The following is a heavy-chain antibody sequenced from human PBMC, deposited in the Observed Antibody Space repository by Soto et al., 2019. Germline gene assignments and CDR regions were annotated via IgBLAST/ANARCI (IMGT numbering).Heavy chain of an antibody. J-gene: IGHJ4*02. CDR2: IIPIFGTA. D-gene: IGHD3-22*01. CDR1: GGTFSSYA. Sequence: QVQLVQSGAEVKKPGSSVKVSCKASGGTFSSYAISWVRQAPGQGLEWMGGIIPIFGTANYAQKFQGRVTITADESTSTAYMELSSLRSEDTAVYYCARRGPSSSGYYAQPPDYFDYWGQGTLVTVSS. CDR3: ARRGPSSSGYYAQPPDYFDY. V-gene: IGHV1-69*12.